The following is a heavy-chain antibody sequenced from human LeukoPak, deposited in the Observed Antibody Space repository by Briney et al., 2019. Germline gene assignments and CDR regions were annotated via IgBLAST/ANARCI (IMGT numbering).Heavy chain of an antibody. Sequence: PGGSLRLSCAVSGFTFSSHWMHWVRQAPGKGLVWVSRINYDGTITNYADSVNGRFTVSRDNTKNTLYLQMNSLRAEDTAVYYCATDKGYYSGSHKRDFDYWGQETLVTVSS. V-gene: IGHV3-74*01. D-gene: IGHD2-15*01. CDR2: INYDGTIT. CDR3: ATDKGYYSGSHKRDFDY. J-gene: IGHJ4*02. CDR1: GFTFSSHW.